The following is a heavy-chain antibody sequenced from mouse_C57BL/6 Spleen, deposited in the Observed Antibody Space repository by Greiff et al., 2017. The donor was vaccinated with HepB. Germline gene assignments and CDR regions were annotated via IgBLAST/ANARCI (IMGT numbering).Heavy chain of an antibody. CDR3: AREGAGYWYFDV. V-gene: IGHV1-39*01. D-gene: IGHD3-3*01. CDR1: GYSFTDYN. CDR2: INPNYGTT. J-gene: IGHJ1*03. Sequence: EVQLQQSGPELVKPGASVKISCKASGYSFTDYNMNWVKQSNGKSLEWIGVINPNYGTTSYNQKFKGKATLTVDQSSSTAYMQLNSLASEDSAVYCGAREGAGYWYFDVWGTGTTVTVSS.